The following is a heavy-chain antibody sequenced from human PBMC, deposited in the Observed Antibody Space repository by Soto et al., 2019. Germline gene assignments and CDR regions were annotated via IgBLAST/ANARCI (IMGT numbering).Heavy chain of an antibody. CDR2: NIPILGIA. D-gene: IGHD4-17*01. J-gene: IGHJ5*02. CDR1: GGTFSSYT. Sequence: QVQLVQSGAEVKKPGSSVKVSCKASGGTFSSYTISWVRQAPGQGLEWMGRNIPILGIANYEQKFQGRVTITADKSTSTAYMELSSLRSEDTAVYYCARGSGDYEEGFDPWGKGTLVTVSS. V-gene: IGHV1-69*02. CDR3: ARGSGDYEEGFDP.